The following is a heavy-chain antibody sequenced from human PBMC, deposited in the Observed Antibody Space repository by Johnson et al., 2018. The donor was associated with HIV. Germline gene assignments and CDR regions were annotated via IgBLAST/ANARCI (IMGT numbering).Heavy chain of an antibody. CDR3: ARDVKYYDTSGYHSDAFDI. CDR1: GFTFSSYG. D-gene: IGHD3-22*01. V-gene: IGHV3-20*04. J-gene: IGHJ3*02. Sequence: VQLVESGGGLVKPGGSLRLSCAASGFTFSSYGMHWVRQAPGKGLEWVSGINWNGATTVYADSVQGRFTIYRDNAKKSLYLQVNSLRGEDTALYYCARDVKYYDTSGYHSDAFDIWGQGTLVIVSS. CDR2: INWNGATT.